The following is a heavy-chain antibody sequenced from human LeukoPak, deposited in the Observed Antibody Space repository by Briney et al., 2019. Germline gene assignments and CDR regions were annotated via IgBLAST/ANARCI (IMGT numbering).Heavy chain of an antibody. V-gene: IGHV4-59*01. D-gene: IGHD6-19*01. CDR3: ARDAAVAGTTAIDY. CDR2: IYYSGST. CDR1: GGSISSYY. J-gene: IGHJ4*02. Sequence: SETLSLTCTVSGGSISSYYWSWIRQPPGKGLEWIGYIYYSGSTNYNPSLKSRVTISVDTSKNQFSLKLSSVTAADTAVYYCARDAAVAGTTAIDYWGQGTLVTVSS.